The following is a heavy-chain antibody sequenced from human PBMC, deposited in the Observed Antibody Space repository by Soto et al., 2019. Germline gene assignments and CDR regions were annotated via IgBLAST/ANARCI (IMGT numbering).Heavy chain of an antibody. CDR1: GYTFTSYA. V-gene: IGHV1-3*01. J-gene: IGHJ4*02. D-gene: IGHD3-3*01. Sequence: ASVKVSCKASGYTFTSYAMHWVRQAPGQRLEWMGWINAGNGNTKYSQKFQGRVTITRDTSASTAYMELSSLRSEDTAVYYCARARTRTIFGPVAYGYWGQGTLVTVSS. CDR2: INAGNGNT. CDR3: ARARTRTIFGPVAYGY.